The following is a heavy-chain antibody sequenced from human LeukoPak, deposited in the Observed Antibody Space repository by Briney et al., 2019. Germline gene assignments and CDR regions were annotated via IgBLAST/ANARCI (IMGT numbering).Heavy chain of an antibody. CDR2: IYHSGNT. J-gene: IGHJ4*02. CDR3: ARDQRYYGSGSYSLDY. Sequence: SGTLSLTCTVSGYSISSGYYWGWIRQPPGKGLEWIGSIYHSGNTYYNPSLKSRVTISVDTSKNQFSLKLSSVTAADTAVYYCARDQRYYGSGSYSLDYWGQGILVTVFS. D-gene: IGHD3-10*01. CDR1: GYSISSGYY. V-gene: IGHV4-38-2*02.